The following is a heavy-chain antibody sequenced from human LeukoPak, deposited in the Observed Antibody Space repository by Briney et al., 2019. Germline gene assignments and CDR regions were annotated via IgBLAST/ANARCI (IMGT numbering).Heavy chain of an antibody. D-gene: IGHD6-13*01. Sequence: GGSLRLSCAASGFTFSSYSMNWVRQAPGKGLEWVSSISSSSSYIYYADSVKGRFTISGDNAKNSLYLQMNSLRAEDTAVYYCARFEYSSSWTYFDYWGQGTLVTVSS. V-gene: IGHV3-21*01. J-gene: IGHJ4*02. CDR3: ARFEYSSSWTYFDY. CDR1: GFTFSSYS. CDR2: ISSSSSYI.